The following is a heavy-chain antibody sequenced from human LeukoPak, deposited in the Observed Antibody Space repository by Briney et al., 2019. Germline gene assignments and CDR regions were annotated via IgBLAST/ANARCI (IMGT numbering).Heavy chain of an antibody. CDR3: DRGAPYDSIGYQFDY. Sequence: GGSLRLSCAASGFTFSDYYMSWIRQAPGKGLEWVSYISSSGSTIYYADSVKGRFTISRDNAKNSLYLQMNSLRAEDTAVYYGDRGAPYDSIGYQFDYWGQGTLVTVSS. D-gene: IGHD3-22*01. V-gene: IGHV3-11*01. CDR2: ISSSGSTI. CDR1: GFTFSDYY. J-gene: IGHJ4*02.